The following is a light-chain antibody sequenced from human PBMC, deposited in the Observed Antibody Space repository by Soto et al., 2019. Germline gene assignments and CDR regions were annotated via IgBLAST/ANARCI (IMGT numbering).Light chain of an antibody. J-gene: IGLJ3*02. Sequence: QSALTQPASVSGFPRQSITISCTGTSSDVGGYNYVSWYQQHPGKAPKLMIYEVSNRPSGVSNRFSGSKSGNTASLTISGLQAEDEADFYCSSYTSSSTRVFGGGTKLTVL. CDR1: SSDVGGYNY. CDR3: SSYTSSSTRV. CDR2: EVS. V-gene: IGLV2-14*01.